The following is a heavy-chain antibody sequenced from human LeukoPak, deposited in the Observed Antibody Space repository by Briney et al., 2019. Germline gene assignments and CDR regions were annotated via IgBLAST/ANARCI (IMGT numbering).Heavy chain of an antibody. V-gene: IGHV3-30-3*01. CDR1: GFTFSSYA. CDR3: ARDGSGNITYNGMDV. Sequence: SGRSLRLSCAASGFTFSSYAIHWVRQAPGKGLEWVAVISYDGSNKYYADSVKGRFTISRDNSKNTLYLRMNSLRAEDTAAYYCARDGSGNITYNGMDVWGQGTTVTVSS. D-gene: IGHD3-10*01. J-gene: IGHJ6*02. CDR2: ISYDGSNK.